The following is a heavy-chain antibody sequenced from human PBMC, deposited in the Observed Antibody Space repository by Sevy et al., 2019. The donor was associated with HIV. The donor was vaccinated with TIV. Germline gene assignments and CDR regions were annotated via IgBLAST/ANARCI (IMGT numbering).Heavy chain of an antibody. J-gene: IGHJ3*02. CDR1: GFTFSNYY. CDR3: ARQTTVTTDAFDI. Sequence: GSLRLSCAASGFTFSNYYMSWIRQPPGKGLEWIGSIYYSGSTYYNPSLKRRVTISVDTSKNQFSLKLSSVTAADTAVYYCARQTTVTTDAFDIWGQGTMVTVSS. D-gene: IGHD4-17*01. CDR2: IYYSGST. V-gene: IGHV4-39*01.